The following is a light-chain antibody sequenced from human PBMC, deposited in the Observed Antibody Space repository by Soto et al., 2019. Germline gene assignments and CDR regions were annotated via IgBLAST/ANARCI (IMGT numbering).Light chain of an antibody. V-gene: IGKV4-1*01. J-gene: IGKJ2*01. CDR1: QSILFNSNNKNY. Sequence: DIVMTQSPDSLAVSLGERATINCKSSQSILFNSNNKNYLAWYQQKPGQPPKLLIYWASTRESGVPDRFSGSGSGTDFTLTISSLQAEDVAVYFCQQLNSHPRTFGQGTKLEIK. CDR2: WAS. CDR3: QQLNSHPRT.